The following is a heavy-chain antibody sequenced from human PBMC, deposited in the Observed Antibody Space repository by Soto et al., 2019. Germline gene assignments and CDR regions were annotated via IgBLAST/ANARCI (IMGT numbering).Heavy chain of an antibody. V-gene: IGHV4-59*01. CDR3: ARALAADPDLYYYYGMDV. D-gene: IGHD6-13*01. CDR1: GGSISRYY. CDR2: SYYSGST. J-gene: IGHJ6*02. Sequence: SETLSLTCTVSGGSISRYYWSWIRQPPGKGLEWIGYSYYSGSTNYNPSLKSRVTISVDTSKNQFSLKLSSVTAADTAVYYCARALAADPDLYYYYGMDVWGQGTTVTVSS.